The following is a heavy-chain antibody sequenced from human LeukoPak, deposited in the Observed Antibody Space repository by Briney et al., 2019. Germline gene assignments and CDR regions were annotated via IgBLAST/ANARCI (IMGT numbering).Heavy chain of an antibody. CDR3: ARHGYGGSGWYSRNYYYYGMDV. D-gene: IGHD6-19*01. Sequence: TSETLSLTCAVYGGSFSGYYWSWIRQPPGKGLEWIGEINHSGSTNYNPSLKSRVTISVDTSKNQFSLKLSSVTAADTAVYYCARHGYGGSGWYSRNYYYYGMDVWGQGTTVTVSS. CDR1: GGSFSGYY. CDR2: INHSGST. V-gene: IGHV4-34*01. J-gene: IGHJ6*02.